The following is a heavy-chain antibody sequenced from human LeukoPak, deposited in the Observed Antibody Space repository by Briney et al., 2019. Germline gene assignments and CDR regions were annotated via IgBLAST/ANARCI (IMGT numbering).Heavy chain of an antibody. CDR3: ARRGRSSSNFDF. D-gene: IGHD6-6*01. Sequence: GASLKISCKGSGYIFTSYWITWVRQMPGKGLEWMGMIDPTDSYTNYSPSFQGHVTISTGKSISTAYLQWSSLKASDTAIYYCARRGRSSSNFDFWGQGTLVTVSS. J-gene: IGHJ4*02. CDR1: GYIFTSYW. V-gene: IGHV5-10-1*01. CDR2: IDPTDSYT.